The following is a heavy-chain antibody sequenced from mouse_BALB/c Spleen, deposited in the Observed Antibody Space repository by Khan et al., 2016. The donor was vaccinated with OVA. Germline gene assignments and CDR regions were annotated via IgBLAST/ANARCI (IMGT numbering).Heavy chain of an antibody. CDR1: GYSITSDYA. Sequence: VQLQQSGPGLVKPSQSLSLTCTVTGYSITSDYAWNWIRQFPGNKLEWMGFISYSGNTKYNPSLKSRFSITRDTSKNPFFLQLNSVTTEDTATSYCARVYWGDFDYWCQGTSLTVSS. CDR2: ISYSGNT. V-gene: IGHV3-2*02. J-gene: IGHJ2*02. D-gene: IGHD1-1*01. CDR3: ARVYWGDFDY.